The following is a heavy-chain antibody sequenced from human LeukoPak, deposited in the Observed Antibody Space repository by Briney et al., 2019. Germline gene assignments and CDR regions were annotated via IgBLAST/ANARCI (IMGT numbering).Heavy chain of an antibody. J-gene: IGHJ4*02. CDR1: GGSISSSSYY. V-gene: IGHV4-39*01. CDR3: ARQAGYSSGWVDY. Sequence: SETLSLTCTVSGGSISSSSYYWGWIRQPPGKGLEWIGSIYYSGSTYYNPSLKNRVTISVDTSKNQFSLKLSSVTAADTAVYYCARQAGYSSGWVDYWGQGTLVTVSS. CDR2: IYYSGST. D-gene: IGHD6-19*01.